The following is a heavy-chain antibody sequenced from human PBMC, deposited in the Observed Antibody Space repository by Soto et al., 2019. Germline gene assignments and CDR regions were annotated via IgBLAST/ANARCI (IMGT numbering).Heavy chain of an antibody. V-gene: IGHV6-1*01. Sequence: PSQTLSLTCAISGDSVSSNSAAWNCIRQSPSRGLEWLGRTYYRSKWYNDYALSVKSRITVNPDTSKNQFSLQLNSVTPEDTAVYFCVGDYQVGTVFNYWGHGPLVTDSS. J-gene: IGHJ4*01. CDR1: GDSVSSNSAA. D-gene: IGHD1-1*01. CDR2: TYYRSKWYN. CDR3: VGDYQVGTVFNY.